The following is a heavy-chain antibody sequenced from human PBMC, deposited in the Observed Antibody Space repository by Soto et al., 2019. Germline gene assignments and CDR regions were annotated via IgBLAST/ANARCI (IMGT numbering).Heavy chain of an antibody. CDR1: GFTFSSYG. D-gene: IGHD3-16*02. V-gene: IGHV3-30*18. CDR3: AKDRGRYTYSSSLVYYYYGMDV. CDR2: ISYDGGDE. Sequence: LRLSCAASGFTFSSYGMHWVRQAPGKGLEWVAAISYDGGDEHYADSVKGRFTISRDNSKNTLYLQMNSLRTEDTAVFYCAKDRGRYTYSSSLVYYYYGMDVWGQGTTVTV. J-gene: IGHJ6*02.